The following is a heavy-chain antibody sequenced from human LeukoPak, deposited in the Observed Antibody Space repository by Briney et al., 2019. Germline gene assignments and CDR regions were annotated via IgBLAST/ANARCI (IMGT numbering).Heavy chain of an antibody. D-gene: IGHD3-9*01. CDR1: GVSFSGYY. J-gene: IGHJ6*04. Sequence: PSETLSLTCAVYGVSFSGYYWRWIRQPPGKGLEWIGEINHSGSTNYNPSLKSRVTISVDTSKNQFSLKLSSVTASDTAVYYCAITYYDILTGYHSEIMDVWGKGTTVTVSS. V-gene: IGHV4-34*01. CDR2: INHSGST. CDR3: AITYYDILTGYHSEIMDV.